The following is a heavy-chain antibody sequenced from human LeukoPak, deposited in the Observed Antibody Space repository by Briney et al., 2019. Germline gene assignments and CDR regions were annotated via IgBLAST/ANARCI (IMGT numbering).Heavy chain of an antibody. J-gene: IGHJ4*02. V-gene: IGHV3-30*02. CDR3: AKHRPSMVRGVIEDY. CDR1: GFTFSSYG. Sequence: GGSLRLSCAASGFTFSSYGMHWVRQAPGKGLEWAAFIRYDGSNKYYADSVKGRFTISRDNSKNTLYLQMNSLRAEDTAVYYCAKHRPSMVRGVIEDYWGQGTLVTVSS. D-gene: IGHD3-10*01. CDR2: IRYDGSNK.